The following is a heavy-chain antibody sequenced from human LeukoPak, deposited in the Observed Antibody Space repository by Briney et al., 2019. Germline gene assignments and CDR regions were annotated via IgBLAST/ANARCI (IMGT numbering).Heavy chain of an antibody. J-gene: IGHJ4*02. CDR3: AEENDYGDY. V-gene: IGHV1-69*05. CDR2: IIPIFGTA. Sequence: ASVKVSCKASGGTFSSYAISWVRQAPGQALEWMGRIIPIFGTANYAQKFQGRVTITTDESTSTAYMELSSLRSEDTAVYYCAEENDYGDYWGQGTLVTVSS. D-gene: IGHD2/OR15-2a*01. CDR1: GGTFSSYA.